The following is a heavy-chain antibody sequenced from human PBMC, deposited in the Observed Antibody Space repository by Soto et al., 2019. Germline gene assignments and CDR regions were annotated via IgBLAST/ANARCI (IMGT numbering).Heavy chain of an antibody. J-gene: IGHJ6*02. V-gene: IGHV4-59*01. D-gene: IGHD2-15*01. CDR1: GGSISSYY. CDR3: AREVRDCSGGSCVTQYV. CDR2: IYYSGST. Sequence: NPSETLSLTCTVSGGSISSYYWSWIRQPPGKGLEWIGYIYYSGSTNYNPSLKSRVTISVDTSKNQFSLKLGSVTAADTAVYYCAREVRDCSGGSCVTQYVWGQGTTVTVSS.